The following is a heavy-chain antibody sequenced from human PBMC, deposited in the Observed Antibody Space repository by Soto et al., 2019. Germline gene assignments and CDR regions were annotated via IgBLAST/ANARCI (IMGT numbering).Heavy chain of an antibody. CDR2: IWYDGSNK. CDR1: GFTFSSYG. CDR3: ARADSSGYYAVVA. J-gene: IGHJ5*02. Sequence: QVQLVESGGGVVQPGRSLRLSCAASGFTFSSYGMHWVRQAPGKGLEWVAVIWYDGSNKYYADSVKGRFTISRDNSKNTLYLQINSLRAEDKAVYYCARADSSGYYAVVAWGQGTLVTVSS. D-gene: IGHD3-22*01. V-gene: IGHV3-33*01.